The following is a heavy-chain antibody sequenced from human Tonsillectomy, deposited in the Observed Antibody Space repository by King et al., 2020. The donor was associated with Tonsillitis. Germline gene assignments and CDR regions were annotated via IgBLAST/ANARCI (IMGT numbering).Heavy chain of an antibody. CDR1: GGTFSSYA. J-gene: IGHJ4*02. D-gene: IGHD3-10*01. Sequence: QLVQSGAEVKKPGSSVKVSCKASGGTFSSYAISWVRQAPGQGLEWMGRIIPILGIANYAQKFQGRVTITADKSTSTAYMELSSLRSEDTAVYYCARERTPYGSGSSFDYWGQGTLVTVSS. CDR3: ARERTPYGSGSSFDY. V-gene: IGHV1-69*09. CDR2: IIPILGIA.